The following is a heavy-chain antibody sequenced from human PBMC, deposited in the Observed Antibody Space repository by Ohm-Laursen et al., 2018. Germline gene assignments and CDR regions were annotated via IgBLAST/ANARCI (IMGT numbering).Heavy chain of an antibody. CDR1: GGSISSGGYY. V-gene: IGHV4-61*08. Sequence: SDTLSLTCTVSGGSISSGGYYWSWIRQHPGKGLEWIGYIYYSGSTNYNPSLKSRVTISKDTSKNQFSLKLSSVTAADTAVYYCARGFSGWWGRIDYWGQGILVTVSS. CDR2: IYYSGST. CDR3: ARGFSGWWGRIDY. J-gene: IGHJ4*02. D-gene: IGHD6-19*01.